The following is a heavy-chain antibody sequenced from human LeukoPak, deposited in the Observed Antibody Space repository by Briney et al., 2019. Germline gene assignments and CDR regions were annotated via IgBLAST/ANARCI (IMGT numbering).Heavy chain of an antibody. J-gene: IGHJ6*03. CDR3: ARVPAGYGYGPWEWDYFQYMDV. D-gene: IGHD5-18*01. CDR1: GFTFIIYS. CDR2: VSSSIGYM. Sequence: GRSLRLSRAPSGFTFIIYSMKWVRQAPGGGLWWVSFVSSSIGYMSYADSAKGRFTISRDNAKNSLYLQMNSLRAEDTAVYYCARVPAGYGYGPWEWDYFQYMDVWGTGTTVTVSS. V-gene: IGHV3-21*01.